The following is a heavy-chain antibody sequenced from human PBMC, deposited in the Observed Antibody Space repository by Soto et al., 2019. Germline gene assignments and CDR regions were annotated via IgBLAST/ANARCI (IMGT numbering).Heavy chain of an antibody. J-gene: IGHJ6*02. CDR3: ARTAAAGKYYYGVDV. CDR1: GYDFTRYW. V-gene: IGHV5-51*01. Sequence: GESLKISCKASGYDFTRYWIGWVRQMPGKGLEWMGIIYPGDSITKYDSNTRYSPSFQGQVTISVDKSIDTAYLQWSSLKASDTAIYYCARTAAAGKYYYGVDVWGQGITVTVS. D-gene: IGHD6-13*01. CDR2: IYPGDSITKYDSNT.